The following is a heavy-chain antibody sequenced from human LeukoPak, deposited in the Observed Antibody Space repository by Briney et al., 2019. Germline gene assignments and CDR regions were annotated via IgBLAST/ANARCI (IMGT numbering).Heavy chain of an antibody. CDR1: GGSFSGYY. D-gene: IGHD2-15*01. CDR2: INHSGST. Sequence: SETLSLTCAVSGGSFSGYYWSWIRQPPGKGLEWIGEINHSGSTNYYPSLKSRVTISVDTSKTQFSLKRSSLTAADTAVYYCARLNSADIVVVVAATPLLYFDYCGQGTLVTVSS. V-gene: IGHV4-34*01. J-gene: IGHJ4*02. CDR3: ARLNSADIVVVVAATPLLYFDY.